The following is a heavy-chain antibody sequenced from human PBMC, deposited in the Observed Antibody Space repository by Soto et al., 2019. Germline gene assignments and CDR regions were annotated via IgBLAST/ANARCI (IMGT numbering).Heavy chain of an antibody. CDR2: INHSGST. D-gene: IGHD6-13*01. Sequence: QVQLQQWGAGLLKPSETLSLTCAVYGGSFSGYYWSWIRQPPGKGLEWIGEINHSGSTNYNPSLKSRVTISVDTSKNQFSLKLSSVTAADTAVYYCARVAAIAAADHWFDPWGQGTLVTVSS. CDR1: GGSFSGYY. CDR3: ARVAAIAAADHWFDP. J-gene: IGHJ5*02. V-gene: IGHV4-34*01.